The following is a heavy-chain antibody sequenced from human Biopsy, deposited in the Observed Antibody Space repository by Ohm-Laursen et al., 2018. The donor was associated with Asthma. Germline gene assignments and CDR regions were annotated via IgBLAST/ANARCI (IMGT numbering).Heavy chain of an antibody. CDR3: ARFIDGTFFVDY. D-gene: IGHD1-7*01. CDR2: IFAANSET. J-gene: IGHJ4*02. CDR1: GYTFSDSW. V-gene: IGHV5-51*03. Sequence: GESLKISCKVSGYTFSDSWIGWVRQMPGKGLEWMGIIFAANSETKYSPSFQGQVTISADMSISTAFLQWSSLKASDTAIYYCARFIDGTFFVDYWGQGTLVTVSS.